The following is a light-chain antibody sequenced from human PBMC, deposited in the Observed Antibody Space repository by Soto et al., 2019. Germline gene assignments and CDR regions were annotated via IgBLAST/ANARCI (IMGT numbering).Light chain of an antibody. CDR2: GAS. V-gene: IGKV3-20*01. Sequence: EIVLTQSRGTLSLSPGERATLSYRASQSVSSSYLAWYQQRPGQAPRLLIYGASSRANGIANRFSGSGSGTDFALTISRLEPEDFAVYYCQQYGSSRCTVGQVTKVDSK. J-gene: IGKJ1*01. CDR3: QQYGSSRCT. CDR1: QSVSSSY.